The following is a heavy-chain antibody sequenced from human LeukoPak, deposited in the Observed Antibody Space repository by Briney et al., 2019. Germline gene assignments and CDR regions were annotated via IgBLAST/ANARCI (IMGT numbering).Heavy chain of an antibody. CDR3: ARGEYSSFMYFQH. CDR2: INHSGST. D-gene: IGHD6-6*01. CDR1: GGSFSGYY. J-gene: IGHJ1*01. V-gene: IGHV4-34*01. Sequence: PSETLSLTCAVYGGSFSGYYWSWIRQPPGEGLEWIGEINHSGSTNYNPSLKSRVTISVDTSKNQFSLKLSSVTAADTAVYYCARGEYSSFMYFQHWGQGTLVTVSS.